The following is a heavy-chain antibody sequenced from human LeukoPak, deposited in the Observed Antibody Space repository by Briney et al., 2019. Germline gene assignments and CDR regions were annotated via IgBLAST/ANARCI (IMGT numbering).Heavy chain of an antibody. D-gene: IGHD4-17*01. CDR2: IYYSGST. J-gene: IGHJ3*02. CDR3: AGATVTTGGGAFDI. CDR1: GGSISSSSYY. Sequence: SETLSLTCTVSGGSISSSSYYWGWIRQPPGKGLEWIGSIYYSGSTYYNPSLKSRVTISVDTSKNQFSLKLSPVTAADTAVYYCAGATVTTGGGAFDIWGQGTMVTVSS. V-gene: IGHV4-39*01.